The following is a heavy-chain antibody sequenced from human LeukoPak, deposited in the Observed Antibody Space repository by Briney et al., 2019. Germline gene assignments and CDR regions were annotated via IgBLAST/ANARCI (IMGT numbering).Heavy chain of an antibody. J-gene: IGHJ4*02. V-gene: IGHV3-23*01. Sequence: GGSLRLSCAASGFTFSSYAMSWVRQAPGKGLEWVSAISGSGGSTYYADSVKGRFTISRDNSKNTLYLQMNSLRAEDTAVYYCAKPRGSTVTRGPDYWGQGTLVTVSS. CDR1: GFTFSSYA. CDR3: AKPRGSTVTRGPDY. CDR2: ISGSGGST. D-gene: IGHD4-17*01.